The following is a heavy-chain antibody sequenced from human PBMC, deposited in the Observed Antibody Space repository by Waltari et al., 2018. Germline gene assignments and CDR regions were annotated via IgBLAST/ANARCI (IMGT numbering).Heavy chain of an antibody. CDR2: INHSGST. J-gene: IGHJ6*03. CDR3: ARANWGYYYYYMDV. V-gene: IGHV4-34*01. CDR1: GGSFSGYY. Sequence: QVQLQQWGAGLLKPSETLSLTCAVYGGSFSGYYWSWIRQPPGKGLEWIGEINHSGSTNYTPSLKSRVTIAVDTSKNQFSLKLSSVTAADTAVYYCARANWGYYYYYMDVWGKGTTVTISS. D-gene: IGHD7-27*01.